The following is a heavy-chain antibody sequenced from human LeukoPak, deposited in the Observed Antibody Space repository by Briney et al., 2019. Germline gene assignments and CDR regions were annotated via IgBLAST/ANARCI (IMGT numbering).Heavy chain of an antibody. J-gene: IGHJ4*02. CDR2: ISYDGSNK. CDR1: GVAFSSYA. CDR3: ATKWEVGAVDY. V-gene: IGHV3-30-3*01. D-gene: IGHD1-26*01. Sequence: GRSLRLSCAASGVAFSSYAMHWVRQAPGKGLEWVAVISYDGSNKYYADSVKGRFTISRDNSKNTLYLQMNSMRAEDTAVYYCATKWEVGAVDYWGQGTLVTVAS.